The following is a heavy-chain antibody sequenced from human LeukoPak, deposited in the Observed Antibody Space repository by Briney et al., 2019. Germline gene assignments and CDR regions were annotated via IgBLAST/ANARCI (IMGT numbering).Heavy chain of an antibody. D-gene: IGHD2-2*01. CDR2: INPNSGGT. J-gene: IGHJ3*02. CDR1: GYTFTGYY. V-gene: IGHV1-2*02. Sequence: RASVKVSCKASGYTFTGYYMHWVRQAPGQGLEWMGWINPNSGGTNYAQKFQGRVTMTRDTSISTAYMELSRLRSDDTAVYYCARNVVPAARARVLDIWGQGTMVTASS. CDR3: ARNVVPAARARVLDI.